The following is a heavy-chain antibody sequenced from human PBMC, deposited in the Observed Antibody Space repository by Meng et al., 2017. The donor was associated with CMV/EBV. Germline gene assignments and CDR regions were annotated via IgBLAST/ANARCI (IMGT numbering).Heavy chain of an antibody. CDR1: GGSFSGYY. Sequence: QVQLQQWGAGLLKPSETLSLTCAVYGGSFSGYYWSWIRQPPGKGLEWIGEINHSGSTNYNPSLKSRVTISVDTSKNQFYLQLTSVTAADTAVYYCVTRFPNTNAYHAVFDFWGQGTLVTVSS. CDR2: INHSGST. V-gene: IGHV4-34*01. CDR3: VTRFPNTNAYHAVFDF. D-gene: IGHD2-8*01. J-gene: IGHJ4*02.